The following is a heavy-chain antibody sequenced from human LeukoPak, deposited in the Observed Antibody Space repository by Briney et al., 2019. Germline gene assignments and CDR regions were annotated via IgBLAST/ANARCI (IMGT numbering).Heavy chain of an antibody. V-gene: IGHV3-23*01. CDR2: ISDSGSST. CDR3: AKHPKRYSSSWSPTGY. J-gene: IGHJ4*02. CDR1: GFTFRSYA. D-gene: IGHD6-13*01. Sequence: GGSLRLSCAASGFTFRSYAMSWVRQAPGKGLEWVSVISDSGSSTYNADSVKGRFTISRDNSKTTLYLQMNSLRAEDTAVYYCAKHPKRYSSSWSPTGYWGQGTLVTVSS.